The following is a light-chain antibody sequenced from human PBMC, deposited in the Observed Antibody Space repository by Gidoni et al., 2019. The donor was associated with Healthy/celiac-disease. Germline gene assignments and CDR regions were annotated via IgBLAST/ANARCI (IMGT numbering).Light chain of an antibody. Sequence: SSVLTQDPAVSVALGQTVRITCQGDSLRSYYASWYQQKPGQAPVRVIYGKNNRPSGIPDRFSGSSSGNTASLTITGAQAEDEADYYCNSRDSSGNPWVFGGGTKLTVL. J-gene: IGLJ3*02. CDR3: NSRDSSGNPWV. CDR2: GKN. CDR1: SLRSYY. V-gene: IGLV3-19*01.